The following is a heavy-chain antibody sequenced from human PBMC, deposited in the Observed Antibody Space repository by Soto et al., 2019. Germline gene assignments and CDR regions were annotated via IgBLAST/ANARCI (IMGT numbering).Heavy chain of an antibody. CDR2: INAGNGNT. J-gene: IGHJ4*02. D-gene: IGHD2-15*01. Sequence: QVQLVQSGAEVKKPGASVKVSCKASGYTFTSYAMHWVRQAPGQRLEWMGWINAGNGNTKYSQKFQGRVTITRDTSGSTAYRELSSLRCEDTTVYYCARGPGGPDGPGDYWGQGTMGTVSS. CDR1: GYTFTSYA. V-gene: IGHV1-3*01. CDR3: ARGPGGPDGPGDY.